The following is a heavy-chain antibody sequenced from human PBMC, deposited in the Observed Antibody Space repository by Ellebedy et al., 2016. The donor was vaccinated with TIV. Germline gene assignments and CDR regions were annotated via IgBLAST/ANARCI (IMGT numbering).Heavy chain of an antibody. CDR3: IINGTSS. CDR2: IKSKTDGGTT. V-gene: IGHV3-15*01. CDR1: SDFTFSNAW. D-gene: IGHD1-20*01. J-gene: IGHJ5*02. Sequence: GESLKISCAASSDFTFSNAWMSWVRQAPGKGLEWVARIKSKTDGGTTDYVAPVKGRFTISRDDSKHTLYLQMNSLKTEDTAVYYCIINGTSSWGQGILVTVSS.